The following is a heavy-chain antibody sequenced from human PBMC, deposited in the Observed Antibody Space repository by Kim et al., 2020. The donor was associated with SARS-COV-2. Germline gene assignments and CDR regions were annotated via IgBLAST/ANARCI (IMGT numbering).Heavy chain of an antibody. Sequence: TYYADSVKGRFTISRDNSKNTVFLHMGSLRPEDMAVYYCARGWRIGNYLDYWGQGILVTVSS. D-gene: IGHD1-1*01. CDR3: ARGWRIGNYLDY. CDR2: T. J-gene: IGHJ4*02. V-gene: IGHV3-64*02.